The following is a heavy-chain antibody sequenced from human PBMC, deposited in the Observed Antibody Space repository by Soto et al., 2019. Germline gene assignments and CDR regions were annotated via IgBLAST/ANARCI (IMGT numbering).Heavy chain of an antibody. V-gene: IGHV1-69*06. CDR1: EGTFNSYV. J-gene: IGHJ6*02. CDR2: IIPLFGTT. D-gene: IGHD3-3*01. CDR3: ARGDTIFESSERYYHYGLDV. Sequence: QVKLVQSRAEVKKPGSSARVSCKASEGTFNSYVVSWVRQAPGQGLQWMGGIIPLFGTTNYAHQLEGRVTITADTSTTTAYMELSGLRPGDTAVYYCARGDTIFESSERYYHYGLDVWGQGTTVIVSS.